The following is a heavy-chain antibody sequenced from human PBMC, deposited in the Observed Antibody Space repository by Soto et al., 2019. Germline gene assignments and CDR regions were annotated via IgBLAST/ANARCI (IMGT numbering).Heavy chain of an antibody. D-gene: IGHD3-16*02. CDR3: AKALGELSPESYDY. CDR1: GFTSSSYA. V-gene: IGHV3-30*18. J-gene: IGHJ4*02. CDR2: ISYDGSDK. Sequence: GGSLRLSCAASGFTSSSYAMHWVRQAPGKGLEWVAVISYDGSDKYYADSVKGRFTISRDNSKNTLNLQMNSLRADDTAVYYCAKALGELSPESYDYWGQGTLVT.